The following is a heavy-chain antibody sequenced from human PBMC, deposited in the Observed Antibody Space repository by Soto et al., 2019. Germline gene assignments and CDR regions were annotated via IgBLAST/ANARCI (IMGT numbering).Heavy chain of an antibody. CDR3: ARGLLPHRYYGMDV. CDR1: GVTFSSYA. V-gene: IGHV1-69*13. Sequence: GASVKVSCKASGVTFSSYAISWVRQAPVQGLEWMGWIIPIFGTANYAQKFQGRVTITADESTSTAYMELSSLRSEDTAVYYCARGLLPHRYYGMDVWGQGNTVTVS. J-gene: IGHJ6*02. D-gene: IGHD1-26*01. CDR2: IIPIFGTA.